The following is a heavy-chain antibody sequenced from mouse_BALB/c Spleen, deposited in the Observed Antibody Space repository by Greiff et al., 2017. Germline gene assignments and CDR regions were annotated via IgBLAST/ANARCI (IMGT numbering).Heavy chain of an antibody. CDR2: INPNNGGT. Sequence: EVKLMESGPELVKPGASVKIPCKASGYTFTDYNMDWVKQSHGKSLEWIGDINPNNGGTIYNQKFKGKATLTVDKSSSTAYMELRSLTSEDTAVYYCARGTARATDYWGQGTTLTVSS. J-gene: IGHJ2*01. D-gene: IGHD3-2*01. CDR3: ARGTARATDY. CDR1: GYTFTDYN. V-gene: IGHV1-18*01.